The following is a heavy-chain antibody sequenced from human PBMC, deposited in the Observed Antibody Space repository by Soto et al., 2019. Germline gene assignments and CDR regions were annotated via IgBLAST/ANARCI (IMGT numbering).Heavy chain of an antibody. CDR1: GFTFSSYW. Sequence: GGSLRLSCAASGFTFSSYWMRWVRQAPGKGPVWVSRINNDGGNTVYADSVKGRFTISRDNAKNTVFLEMNSLRADDTAVYYCAKSISGAFDYWGQGTLVTVS. J-gene: IGHJ4*02. V-gene: IGHV3-74*01. CDR2: INNDGGNT. D-gene: IGHD1-26*01. CDR3: AKSISGAFDY.